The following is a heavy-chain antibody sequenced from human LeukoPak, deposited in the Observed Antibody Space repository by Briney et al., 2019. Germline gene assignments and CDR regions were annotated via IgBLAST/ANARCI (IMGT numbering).Heavy chain of an antibody. J-gene: IGHJ4*02. CDR2: ISYDGSNK. CDR1: GFTFSSYG. CDR3: ARGFLEWLVDY. V-gene: IGHV3-30*03. Sequence: GGSLRLPCAASGFTFSSYGMHWVRQAPGKGLEWVAVISYDGSNKYYADSVKGRFTISRDNSKNTLYLQMNSLRAEDTAVYYCARGFLEWLVDYWGQGTLVTVSS. D-gene: IGHD3-3*01.